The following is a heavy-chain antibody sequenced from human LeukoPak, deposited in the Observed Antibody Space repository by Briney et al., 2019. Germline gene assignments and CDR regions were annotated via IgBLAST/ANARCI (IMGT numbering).Heavy chain of an antibody. J-gene: IGHJ4*02. CDR2: ISLDGVTT. CDR1: GFILSNYA. Sequence: GTSLRLSCAASGFILSNYAMHWVRQAPGKGLERVAVISLDGVTTYYADSVKGRFTISRDSAKNSLYLQMNNLRAEDTAVYYCARDGSAYSYYFDYWGQGTLVTVSS. V-gene: IGHV3-30*04. D-gene: IGHD3-22*01. CDR3: ARDGSAYSYYFDY.